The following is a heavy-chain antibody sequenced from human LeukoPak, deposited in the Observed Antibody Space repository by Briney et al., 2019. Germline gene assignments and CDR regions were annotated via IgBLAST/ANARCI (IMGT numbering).Heavy chain of an antibody. J-gene: IGHJ4*02. CDR2: IYTSGST. V-gene: IGHV4-61*02. CDR1: GGSISSGSYY. Sequence: PSETLSLTCTVSGGSISSGSYYWSWIRQPAGKGLEWIGRIYTSGSTNYNPSLKSRVTISVDTPKNQFSLKLSSVTAADTAVYYCARVYYDSSGYASDYWGQGTLVTVSS. CDR3: ARVYYDSSGYASDY. D-gene: IGHD3-22*01.